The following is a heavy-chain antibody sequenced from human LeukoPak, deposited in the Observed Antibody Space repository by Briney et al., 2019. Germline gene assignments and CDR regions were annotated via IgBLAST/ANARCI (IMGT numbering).Heavy chain of an antibody. CDR3: VRDGGYGSGSYYFDY. CDR2: IYYSGST. V-gene: IGHV4-30-4*08. Sequence: PSQTLSLTCTVSGGSISSGDYYWSWIRQPPGKGLEWIGYIYYSGSTYYNPSLKSRVTISVDTSKNQFSLKLSSVTAADTAVYYCVRDGGYGSGSYYFDYWGQGTLVTVSS. J-gene: IGHJ4*02. CDR1: GGSISSGDYY. D-gene: IGHD3-10*01.